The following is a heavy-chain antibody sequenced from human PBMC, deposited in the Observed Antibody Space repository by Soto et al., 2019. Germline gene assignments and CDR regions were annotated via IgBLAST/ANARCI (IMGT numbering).Heavy chain of an antibody. CDR3: ARSDWFDP. J-gene: IGHJ5*02. CDR1: GFTFSTYS. V-gene: IGHV3-30*03. Sequence: GGSLRLSCAASGFTFSTYSMHWVRQAPGKGLEWVALISYDGSNKYYADSVKGRFTISRDNAKNTLYLQMNSLRAEDTAVYYCARSDWFDPWGQGTLVTVSS. CDR2: ISYDGSNK.